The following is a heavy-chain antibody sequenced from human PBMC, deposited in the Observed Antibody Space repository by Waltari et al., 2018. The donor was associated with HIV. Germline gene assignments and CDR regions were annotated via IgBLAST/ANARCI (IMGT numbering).Heavy chain of an antibody. CDR3: AKFRGSGSDY. Sequence: EVQLLESGGGLVQPGGSLRLSCAASGFTFEGYAMTWVRLAPGKGVGGVSGIRGSGGSTFYADSVKGRFAISRDNSKNTLYLQMNTLRAEDTAVYYCAKFRGSGSDYWGQGAQVTVSS. J-gene: IGHJ4*02. V-gene: IGHV3-23*01. CDR1: GFTFEGYA. D-gene: IGHD3-10*01. CDR2: IRGSGGST.